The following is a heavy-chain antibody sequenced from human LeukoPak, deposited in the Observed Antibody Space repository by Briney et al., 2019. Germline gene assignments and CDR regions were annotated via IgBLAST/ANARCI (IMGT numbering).Heavy chain of an antibody. D-gene: IGHD5-18*01. CDR1: GYTFTSYA. Sequence: ASVKVSCKASGYTFTSYAMHWVRQAPGQRLEWMGWINAGNGNTKYSQKSQGRVTITRDTSASTAYMELSSLRSEDTAVYYCARDQRGYSYVGFWFDPWGQGTLVTVSS. CDR3: ARDQRGYSYVGFWFDP. CDR2: INAGNGNT. V-gene: IGHV1-3*01. J-gene: IGHJ5*02.